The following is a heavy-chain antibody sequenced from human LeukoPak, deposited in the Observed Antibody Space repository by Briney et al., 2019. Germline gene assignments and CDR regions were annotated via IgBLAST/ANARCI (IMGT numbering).Heavy chain of an antibody. V-gene: IGHV3-66*01. Sequence: GGSLRLSCAASGFTVSSNYMSWVRQAPGKGLEWVSIIYRVGSTFYADSVEGRFTISRDNSKNTLYLQVNSLRVEVTAIYYCARDGGNNSWYGMDVWGQGTTVTVSS. D-gene: IGHD4-23*01. CDR3: ARDGGNNSWYGMDV. CDR1: GFTVSSNY. J-gene: IGHJ6*02. CDR2: IYRVGST.